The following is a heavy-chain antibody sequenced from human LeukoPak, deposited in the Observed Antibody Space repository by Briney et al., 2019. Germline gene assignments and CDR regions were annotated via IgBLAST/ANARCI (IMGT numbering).Heavy chain of an antibody. Sequence: GGSLGLSCAASGFSFISYSMNWVRQAPGKGLEWVSSISSSSSDIYYADLVKGRFTISRDNAKNSLYLQMNSLRAEDTAIYYCARDGDGLKPLDYWGQGTLVIVSS. CDR3: ARDGDGLKPLDY. V-gene: IGHV3-21*01. CDR1: GFSFISYS. D-gene: IGHD5-24*01. CDR2: ISSSSSDI. J-gene: IGHJ4*02.